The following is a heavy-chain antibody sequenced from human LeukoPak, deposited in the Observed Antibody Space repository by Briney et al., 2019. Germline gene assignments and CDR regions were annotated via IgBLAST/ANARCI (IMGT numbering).Heavy chain of an antibody. D-gene: IGHD3-22*01. V-gene: IGHV3-23*01. J-gene: IGHJ4*02. Sequence: PGGSLRLSCAASGFTFSSYAMTWVRQAPGKGLDWVSAISGSGGSTYYADSVKGRFTISRDNSKNTLYLQMSSLRAEDTAVYYCAGSFGYWSFDSWGQGTLVTVSS. CDR2: ISGSGGST. CDR1: GFTFSSYA. CDR3: AGSFGYWSFDS.